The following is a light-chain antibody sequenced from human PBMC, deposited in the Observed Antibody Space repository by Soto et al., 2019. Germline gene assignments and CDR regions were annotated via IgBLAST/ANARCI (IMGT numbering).Light chain of an antibody. CDR3: QQIYVAPVT. V-gene: IGKV1-39*01. Sequence: DIQMTQSPSSLSASVGDRVTITCRASQTISSCLNWYQQKPGKAPKLLIYAASNLQSGVPSRFSGSESRTDFILTISSLQPEDFATYYCQQIYVAPVTFGQGTKVEIK. J-gene: IGKJ1*01. CDR1: QTISSC. CDR2: AAS.